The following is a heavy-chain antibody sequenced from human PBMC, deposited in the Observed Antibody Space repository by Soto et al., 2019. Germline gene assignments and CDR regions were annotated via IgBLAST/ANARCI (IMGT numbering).Heavy chain of an antibody. CDR3: ARAPTTVVRYFDY. Sequence: ASVKGSCKASGYTFTSYDSNLVRQAPGQGLEWMGWMNPNSGNTGYAQKFQGWVTMTRDTSISTAYMELSRLRSDDTAVYYCARAPTTVVRYFDYWGQGTLVTVSS. D-gene: IGHD4-17*01. CDR1: GYTFTSYD. V-gene: IGHV1-8*01. J-gene: IGHJ4*02. CDR2: MNPNSGNT.